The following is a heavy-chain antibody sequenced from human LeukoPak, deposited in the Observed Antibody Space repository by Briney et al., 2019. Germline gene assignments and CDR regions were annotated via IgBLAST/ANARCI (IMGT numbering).Heavy chain of an antibody. D-gene: IGHD3-22*01. CDR2: IIPIFGTT. CDR3: ARDLLRTDSSLRLLPTLDYYYYMDV. Sequence: ASVKVSCKASGGTFNSYAISWVRQAPGQGLEWMGGIIPIFGTTNYAQKFQGRVTITADKSTSTAYMELSSLRSEDTAVYYCARDLLRTDSSLRLLPTLDYYYYMDVWGKGTTVTVSS. V-gene: IGHV1-69*06. J-gene: IGHJ6*03. CDR1: GGTFNSYA.